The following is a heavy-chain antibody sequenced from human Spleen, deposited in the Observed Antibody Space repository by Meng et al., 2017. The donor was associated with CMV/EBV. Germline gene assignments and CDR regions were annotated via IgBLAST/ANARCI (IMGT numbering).Heavy chain of an antibody. CDR3: ARASGRHYDY. V-gene: IGHV1-2*02. Sequence: VSCKTSGYTFTGYYMHWVRQAPGQGLEWMAYINPNSGDTNYAQKFQGRVTMTRDTSISTVYVEVSRLRSDDTAIYFCARASGRHYDYWGQGTLVTVSS. D-gene: IGHD3-10*01. CDR1: GYTFTGYY. CDR2: INPNSGDT. J-gene: IGHJ4*02.